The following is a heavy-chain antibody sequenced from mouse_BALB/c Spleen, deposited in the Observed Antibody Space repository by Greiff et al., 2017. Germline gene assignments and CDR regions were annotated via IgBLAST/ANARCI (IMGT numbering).Heavy chain of an antibody. CDR1: GFTFSSYA. CDR3: ARDDGNYGVAY. Sequence: EVKLVESGGGLVKPGGSLKLSCAASGFTFSSYAMSWVRQSPEKRLEWVAEISSGGSYTYYPDTVTGRFTISRDNAKNTLYLEMSSLRSEDTAMYYCARDDGNYGVAYWGQGTLVTVSA. CDR2: ISSGGSYT. V-gene: IGHV5-9-4*01. J-gene: IGHJ3*01. D-gene: IGHD2-1*01.